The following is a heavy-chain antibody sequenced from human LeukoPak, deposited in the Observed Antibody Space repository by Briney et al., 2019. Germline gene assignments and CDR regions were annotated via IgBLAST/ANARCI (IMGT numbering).Heavy chain of an antibody. J-gene: IGHJ3*02. D-gene: IGHD5-12*01. CDR2: ISYDGSNK. CDR3: ARGGGGYDSRDADLDAFDI. Sequence: PGGSLRLSCAASGFTFSSYAMHWVRQAPGKGLEWVAVISYDGSNKYYADSVKGRFTISRDNSKNTLYLQMNSLRAEDTAVYYCARGGGGYDSRDADLDAFDIWGQGTMVTVSS. V-gene: IGHV3-30*04. CDR1: GFTFSSYA.